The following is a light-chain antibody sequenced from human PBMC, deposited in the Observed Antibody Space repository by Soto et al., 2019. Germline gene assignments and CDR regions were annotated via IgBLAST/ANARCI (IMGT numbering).Light chain of an antibody. Sequence: QSVLTQPASVSGSPGQSITISCTGTSSDVGSYNLVSWYQQHPGKVPKFMIYEGSKRPSGVSNRFSGSKSGNTASLTISGLQAEDEADYYCCSYAGSFYVFGTGTKLTVL. CDR3: CSYAGSFYV. V-gene: IGLV2-23*01. CDR1: SSDVGSYNL. J-gene: IGLJ1*01. CDR2: EGS.